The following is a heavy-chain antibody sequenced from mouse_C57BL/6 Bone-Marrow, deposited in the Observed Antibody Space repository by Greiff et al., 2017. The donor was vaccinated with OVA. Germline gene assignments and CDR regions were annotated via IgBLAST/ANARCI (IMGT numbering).Heavy chain of an antibody. CDR2: IDPSDSYT. CDR3: AHGSSYGYFDV. J-gene: IGHJ1*03. V-gene: IGHV1-50*01. CDR1: GYTFTSYW. Sequence: VQLQQSGAELVKPGASVKLSCKASGYTFTSYWMQWVKQRPGQGLEWIGEIDPSDSYTNYNQKFKGKATLTVDTSSSTAYMQLSSLTSEDSAVYYCAHGSSYGYFDVWGTGTTVTVSS. D-gene: IGHD1-1*01.